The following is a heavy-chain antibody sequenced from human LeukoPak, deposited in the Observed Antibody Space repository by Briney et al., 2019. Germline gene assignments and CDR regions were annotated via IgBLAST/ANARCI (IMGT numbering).Heavy chain of an antibody. Sequence: PGGSLRLSCAASGFTFSSYDMHWVSQAPGRGLEWVAVISYDGNNKYYADSVKGRFTISRDNSKKTLYLQMNSLRAEDTAVYYCARYGYNEEDWYFDLWGRGILVTVSS. CDR3: ARYGYNEEDWYFDL. D-gene: IGHD5-24*01. V-gene: IGHV3-30-3*01. CDR2: ISYDGNNK. J-gene: IGHJ2*01. CDR1: GFTFSSYD.